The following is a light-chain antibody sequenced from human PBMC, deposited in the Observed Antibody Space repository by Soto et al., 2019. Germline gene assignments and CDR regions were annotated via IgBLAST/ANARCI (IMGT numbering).Light chain of an antibody. Sequence: QSVLTQPASVSGSPGRSITISCTGSSNDIGAYKYVSWYKQYPGKAPKLIIFEVSNRPSGVSNRFSGSKSGNTASLTIAGLQAEDEADYHCSSYTTGSTLYVFGGGTKVTV. CDR1: SNDIGAYKY. V-gene: IGLV2-14*01. CDR3: SSYTTGSTLYV. CDR2: EVS. J-gene: IGLJ1*01.